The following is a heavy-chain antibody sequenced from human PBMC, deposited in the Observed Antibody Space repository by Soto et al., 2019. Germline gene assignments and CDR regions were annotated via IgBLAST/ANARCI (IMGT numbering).Heavy chain of an antibody. J-gene: IGHJ4*02. D-gene: IGHD2-15*01. CDR3: ARSWGGDGYSH. Sequence: QVQLLESGPGLVKPSETLSLTCEVSGDSLNSGAYYWAWIRQSPGGGLEWIGHIYHTGSTNYNPSLRSRLTISLDTSKNHFSLTLRSVNAVDTGVYYCARSWGGDGYSHWGQGTLVTVSS. CDR2: IYHTGST. V-gene: IGHV4-61*03. CDR1: GDSLNSGAYY.